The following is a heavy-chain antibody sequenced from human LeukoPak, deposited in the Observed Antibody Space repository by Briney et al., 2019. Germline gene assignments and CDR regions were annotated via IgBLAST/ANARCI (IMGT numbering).Heavy chain of an antibody. V-gene: IGHV3-30-3*01. Sequence: PGGSLRLSCAASGFTFSSYAMHWVRQAPGKGLEWVAVISYDGSNKYYADSVKGRFTISRDNSKNTLYLQMNSLRAEDTAVYYCAKDRVATTRRVFDYWGQGTLVTVSS. J-gene: IGHJ4*02. CDR2: ISYDGSNK. CDR3: AKDRVATTRRVFDY. CDR1: GFTFSSYA. D-gene: IGHD5-12*01.